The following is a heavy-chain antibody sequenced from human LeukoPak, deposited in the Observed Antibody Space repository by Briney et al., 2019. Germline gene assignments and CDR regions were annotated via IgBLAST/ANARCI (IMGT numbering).Heavy chain of an antibody. CDR3: ARDYVRGDSRGWFFDY. D-gene: IGHD6-19*01. Sequence: SVKVSCKASGGTFSSYAISWVRQAPGQGLEWMGRIVPIFGTANYAQKFQGRVTITTDESTSTAYMELSSLRSEDTAVYYCARDYVRGDSRGWFFDYWGQGTLVTVSS. J-gene: IGHJ4*02. CDR1: GGTFSSYA. V-gene: IGHV1-69*05. CDR2: IVPIFGTA.